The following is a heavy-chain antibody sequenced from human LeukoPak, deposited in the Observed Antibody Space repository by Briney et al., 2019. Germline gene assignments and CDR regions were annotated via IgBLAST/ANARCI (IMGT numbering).Heavy chain of an antibody. J-gene: IGHJ4*02. V-gene: IGHV4-34*01. CDR2: INHSGST. D-gene: IGHD3-22*01. Sequence: SETLSLTCTVSGGSISSYYWRWIRQPPGKGLEWIGEINHSGSTNYNPSLKSRVTISVDTSKNQFSLKLSSVTAADTAVYYCARGLRLGYYDSSGYYKTWGQGTLVTVSS. CDR1: GGSISSYY. CDR3: ARGLRLGYYDSSGYYKT.